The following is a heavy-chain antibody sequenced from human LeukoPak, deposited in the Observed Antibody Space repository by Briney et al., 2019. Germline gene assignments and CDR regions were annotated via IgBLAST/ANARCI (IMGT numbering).Heavy chain of an antibody. CDR1: GGTFSSYA. Sequence: GASVKVSCKASGGTFSSYAISWVRQAPGQGLEWMGGIIPIFGTANYAQKFQGRVTITADKSTSTAYMELSSLRSEDTAVYYCARSPTLYYYGSGTGPKFDPWGQGTLVTVSS. D-gene: IGHD3-10*01. V-gene: IGHV1-69*06. CDR2: IIPIFGTA. J-gene: IGHJ5*02. CDR3: ARSPTLYYYGSGTGPKFDP.